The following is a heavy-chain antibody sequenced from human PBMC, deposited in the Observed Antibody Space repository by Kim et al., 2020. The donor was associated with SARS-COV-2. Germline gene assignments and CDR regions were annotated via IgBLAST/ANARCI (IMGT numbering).Heavy chain of an antibody. J-gene: IGHJ4*02. CDR2: ISYDGSNK. V-gene: IGHV3-30-3*01. D-gene: IGHD5-12*01. CDR3: ARDRSVRWLQLIYFDY. CDR1: GFTFSSYA. Sequence: GGSLRLSCAASGFTFSSYAMHWVRQAPGKGLEWVAVISYDGSNKYYADSVKGRFTISRDNSKNTLYLQMNSLRAEDTAVYYCARDRSVRWLQLIYFDYWGQGTLVTVSS.